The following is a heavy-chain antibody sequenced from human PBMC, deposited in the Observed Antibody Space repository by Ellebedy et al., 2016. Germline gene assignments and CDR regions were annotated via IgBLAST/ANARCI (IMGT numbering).Heavy chain of an antibody. CDR1: GGSISSYY. V-gene: IGHV4-59*12. CDR2: IYYSGST. CDR3: AEDAYDDYYGMDV. J-gene: IGHJ6*02. Sequence: SETLSLXCTVSGGSISSYYWSWIRQPPGKGLEWIGYIYYSGSTNYNPSLKSRVTMSVDTSKNQFSLKLSSVTAADTAVYYCAEDAYDDYYGMDVWGQGTTVTVSS.